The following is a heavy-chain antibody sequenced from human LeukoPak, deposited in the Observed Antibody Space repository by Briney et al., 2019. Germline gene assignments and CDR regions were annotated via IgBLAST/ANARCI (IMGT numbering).Heavy chain of an antibody. Sequence: GGSLRLSCAASGFTFSSYEMNWVRQAPGKGLEWVSYISSSGSTIYYADSVKGRFTISRDNAKNSLYLQMNSLRAEDTAVYYCARAGLFTFGGVAQTMDVWGKGTTVTVSS. CDR1: GFTFSSYE. V-gene: IGHV3-48*03. CDR2: ISSSGSTI. D-gene: IGHD3-16*01. CDR3: ARAGLFTFGGVAQTMDV. J-gene: IGHJ6*03.